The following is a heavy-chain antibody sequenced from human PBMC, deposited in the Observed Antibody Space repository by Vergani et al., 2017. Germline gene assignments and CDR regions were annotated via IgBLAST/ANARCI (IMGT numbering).Heavy chain of an antibody. CDR2: IHNRGKT. V-gene: IGHV4-38-2*01. CDR1: GYSIGSGFY. Sequence: QVRLEESGPGLVKPSETLSLTCSVSGYSIGSGFYWAWIRQSPGGVLQWLTSIHNRGKTYHNPSLKSRVSVSLDKSKNRFSLNLTSVTATDTAVYYCARSQGDYWYFDLWGPGSLVTVSS. J-gene: IGHJ2*01. D-gene: IGHD2-21*01. CDR3: ARSQGDYWYFDL.